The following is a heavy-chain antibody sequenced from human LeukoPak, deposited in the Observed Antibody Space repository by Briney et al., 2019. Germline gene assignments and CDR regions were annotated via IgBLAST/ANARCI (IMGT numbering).Heavy chain of an antibody. V-gene: IGHV3-74*01. J-gene: IGHJ5*02. CDR3: ARDPHGYWWFDP. CDR2: INSDGTTT. Sequence: TGGSLRLSCAASGFTFSNYWMRWVRQAPGKGLVWVSRINSDGTTTTYADSVKGRFTISRDNAKNTLYLQMNSLRVEDTAVYYCARDPHGYWWFDPWGQGTLVTVSS. CDR1: GFTFSNYW. D-gene: IGHD5-18*01.